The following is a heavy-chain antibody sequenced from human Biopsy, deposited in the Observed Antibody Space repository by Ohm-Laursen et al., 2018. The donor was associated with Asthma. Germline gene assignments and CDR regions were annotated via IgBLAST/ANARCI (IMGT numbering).Heavy chain of an antibody. D-gene: IGHD6-19*01. V-gene: IGHV3-30-3*01. CDR1: RFTYE. Sequence: SLRLSCTASRFTYEMHWVRQAPGKGLEWVAVISYDGSSIYYADSVKGRFTLSRDNSENTLSLQMNSLTAEDTAVYYCAREGVAGTHIEDWGQGTLVTVSS. J-gene: IGHJ4*02. CDR2: ISYDGSSI. CDR3: AREGVAGTHIED.